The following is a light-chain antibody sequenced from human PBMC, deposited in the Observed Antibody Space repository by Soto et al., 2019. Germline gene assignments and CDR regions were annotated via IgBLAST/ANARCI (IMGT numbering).Light chain of an antibody. CDR2: GAS. J-gene: IGKJ2*01. Sequence: TQSPGTLSLSPGERATLSXXASQSVSSSYLAWYQQKPRQAPRLLIYGASSRATGIPDRFSGSWSGTDFTLTISRLEPEDFAVYYCQQYGSSYTFGQGTKLEIK. V-gene: IGKV3-20*01. CDR1: QSVSSSY. CDR3: QQYGSSYT.